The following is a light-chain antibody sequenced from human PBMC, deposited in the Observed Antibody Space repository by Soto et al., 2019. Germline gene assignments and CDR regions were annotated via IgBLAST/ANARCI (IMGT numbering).Light chain of an antibody. J-gene: IGLJ3*02. V-gene: IGLV7-46*01. CDR3: VLSYNGARV. CDR2: DTS. Sequence: QAVVTQEPSLTVSPGGTVTLTCDSSTGTVTSGHYPYWFQQKPGQAPRTLIYDTSNKHSWTPARFSGSLLGGKAALTLSGAQPEDEAEYYCVLSYNGARVFGGGTKVTVL. CDR1: TGTVTSGHY.